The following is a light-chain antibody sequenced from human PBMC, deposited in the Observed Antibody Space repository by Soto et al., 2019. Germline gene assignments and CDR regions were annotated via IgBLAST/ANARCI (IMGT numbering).Light chain of an antibody. CDR3: NSYAAGSPYV. V-gene: IGLV2-14*03. CDR2: DVS. Sequence: QSALTQPASVSGSPGQSITISCTGTSRDVGRYNYVSWYQQHPGKAPKLIIYDVSSRPSGVSDRFSGSKSGNTASLTVSGLQAEDEADYYCNSYAAGSPYVFGTGTKLTVL. J-gene: IGLJ1*01. CDR1: SRDVGRYNY.